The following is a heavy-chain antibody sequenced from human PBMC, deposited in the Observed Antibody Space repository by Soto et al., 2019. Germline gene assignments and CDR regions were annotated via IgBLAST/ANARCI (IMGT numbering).Heavy chain of an antibody. CDR1: GGSIRSYY. J-gene: IGHJ6*02. D-gene: IGHD5-18*01. CDR3: VRQGYGPLHGLVDV. Sequence: PSETLSLTCTVSGGSIRSYYWTWIRQPPGKGLEWIGDIHDSWGAAYNPSLRSRVAISLDTSKSQFSLSLTSVSATDTAMYYCVRQGYGPLHGLVDVWGQGTTVTVSS. CDR2: IHDSWGA. V-gene: IGHV4-59*08.